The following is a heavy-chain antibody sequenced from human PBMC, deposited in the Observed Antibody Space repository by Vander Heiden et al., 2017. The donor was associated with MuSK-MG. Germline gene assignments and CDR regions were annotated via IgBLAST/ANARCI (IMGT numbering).Heavy chain of an antibody. J-gene: IGHJ4*02. Sequence: EVQLVESGGGLVQPGGSLRLSCAASGFTFSSYWMSWVRQAPGKGLEWVANIKQDGRVKDYVDSVKGRFTISRDNAKNSLYMQMNSLRAEDTAVYYCARGNNWNDYWGQGTLVTVSS. D-gene: IGHD1-20*01. CDR3: ARGNNWNDY. V-gene: IGHV3-7*01. CDR1: GFTFSSYW. CDR2: IKQDGRVK.